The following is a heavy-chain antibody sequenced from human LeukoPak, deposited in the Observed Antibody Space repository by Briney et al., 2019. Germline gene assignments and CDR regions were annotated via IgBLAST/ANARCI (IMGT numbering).Heavy chain of an antibody. Sequence: PSETLSLTCAVYGGSFSGYYWSWIRQPPVKGLEWIGEINHSGSTNYNPSLKSGVTISVDTSKTQFTLLLSSVTSEDTAEYFCAKVPISYDSSQDYWGQGTLVTVSS. V-gene: IGHV4-34*01. D-gene: IGHD3-22*01. CDR1: GGSFSGYY. J-gene: IGHJ4*02. CDR3: AKVPISYDSSQDY. CDR2: INHSGST.